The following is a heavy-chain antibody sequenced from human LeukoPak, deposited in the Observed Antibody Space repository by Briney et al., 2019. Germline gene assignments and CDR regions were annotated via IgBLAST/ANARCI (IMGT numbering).Heavy chain of an antibody. J-gene: IGHJ3*02. CDR3: ARYGFSAVWQGGWHAFDI. CDR2: IIPTTGDT. CDR1: GYTFTSYY. Sequence: ASVKVSCKASGYTFTSYYMHWVRQAPGQGLEWMGIIIPTTGDTTYAQKFQGRLTMTRDMSTSTVYMELSSLTSEDTAVFYCARYGFSAVWQGGWHAFDIWGQGTVVTVSS. D-gene: IGHD2-15*01. V-gene: IGHV1-46*01.